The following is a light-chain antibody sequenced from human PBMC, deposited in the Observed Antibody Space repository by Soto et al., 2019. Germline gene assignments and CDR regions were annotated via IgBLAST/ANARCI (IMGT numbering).Light chain of an antibody. V-gene: IGKV3-15*01. J-gene: IGKJ1*01. CDR2: GAS. Sequence: EIVMTQSPATLSVSPGERATLSCRASQSVGSNLAWYQQKPGQAPRLLIYGASTRATGIPARFSGSGSGTEFTLTLSSLQSEDFAIYFCQKYNNWPPDRTFGQGTNIEIK. CDR1: QSVGSN. CDR3: QKYNNWPPDRT.